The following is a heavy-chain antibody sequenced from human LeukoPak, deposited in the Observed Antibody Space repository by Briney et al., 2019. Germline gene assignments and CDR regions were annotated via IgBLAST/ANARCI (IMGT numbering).Heavy chain of an antibody. V-gene: IGHV3-23*01. Sequence: GGSLRLSCAASGFTFSSSAMSWVRQAPGKGLEWVSTISGSDSSTHYADSVKGRFTISRDNSKNTLYLQMNSLRAEDTAVYYCARDGEERSAGIDYWGQGTLVTVSS. CDR3: ARDGEERSAGIDY. CDR2: ISGSDSST. D-gene: IGHD6-13*01. J-gene: IGHJ4*02. CDR1: GFTFSSSA.